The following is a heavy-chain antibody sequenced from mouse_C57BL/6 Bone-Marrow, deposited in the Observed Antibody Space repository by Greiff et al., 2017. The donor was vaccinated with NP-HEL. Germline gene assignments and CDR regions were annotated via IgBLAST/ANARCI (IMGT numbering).Heavy chain of an antibody. Sequence: VQLQESGAELVKPGASVKLSCKASGYTFTEYTIHWVKQRSGQGLEWIGWFYPGSGSIKYNEKFKDKATLTADKSSSTVYMELSRLTSEDSAVYFCARHEGGVTTVPYYFDYWGQGTTLTVSS. J-gene: IGHJ2*01. CDR3: ARHEGGVTTVPYYFDY. CDR1: GYTFTEYT. V-gene: IGHV1-62-2*01. CDR2: FYPGSGSI. D-gene: IGHD1-1*01.